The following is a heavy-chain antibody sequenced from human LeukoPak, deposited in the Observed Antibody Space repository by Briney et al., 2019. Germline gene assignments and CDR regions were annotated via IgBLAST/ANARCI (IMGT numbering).Heavy chain of an antibody. CDR1: GFTFNSCD. CDR3: ARRYSSGWSYYYYYGMVV. Sequence: GGSLTLPCTVSGFTFNSCDKNWGRPGQGQGGGWVCYICSCCSNIYYADSVKGRFTISRDNAKNSLYLQMNSLRAEDTAVYYCARRYSSGWSYYYYYGMVVWGQGTTVTVSS. J-gene: IGHJ6*02. CDR2: ICSCCSNI. V-gene: IGHV3-48*03. D-gene: IGHD6-19*01.